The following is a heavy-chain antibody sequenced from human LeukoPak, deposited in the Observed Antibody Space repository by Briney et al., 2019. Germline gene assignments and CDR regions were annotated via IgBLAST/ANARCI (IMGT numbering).Heavy chain of an antibody. CDR3: ARSIQVGNWFDP. J-gene: IGHJ5*02. D-gene: IGHD6-6*01. CDR1: GGSFSGYY. V-gene: IGHV4-59*01. CDR2: IYYSGST. Sequence: SETLSLTCAVYGGSFSGYYWSWIRQPPGKGLEWIGYIYYSGSTNYNPSLKSRVTISVDTSKNQFSLKLGSVTAADTAVYYCARSIQVGNWFDPWGQGTLVTVSS.